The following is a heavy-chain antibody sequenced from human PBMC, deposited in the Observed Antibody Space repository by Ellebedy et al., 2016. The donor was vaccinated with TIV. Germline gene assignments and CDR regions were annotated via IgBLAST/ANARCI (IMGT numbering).Heavy chain of an antibody. CDR3: AKVSGTLYYYYGMDV. Sequence: GESLKISCAASGFTVSSNYMSWVRQAPGKGLEWVSVIYSGGSTYYADSVKGRFTISRDNSKNTLYLQMNSLRAEDTAVYYCAKVSGTLYYYYGMDVWGQGTTVTVSS. V-gene: IGHV3-53*01. CDR1: GFTVSSNY. D-gene: IGHD1-1*01. CDR2: IYSGGST. J-gene: IGHJ6*02.